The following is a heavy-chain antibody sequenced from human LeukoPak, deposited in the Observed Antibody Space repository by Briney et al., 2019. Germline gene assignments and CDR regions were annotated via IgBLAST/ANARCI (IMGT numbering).Heavy chain of an antibody. Sequence: PGGSLRLSCAASGFTFSSYSMNWVRQAPGKGLEWVSSISSSSSYIYYADSVKGRFTISRDNAKNSLYLQMNSLRAEDTAVYYGAKSPNIKYYYGSGSSGYWGQGTLVTVSS. CDR1: GFTFSSYS. CDR3: AKSPNIKYYYGSGSSGY. D-gene: IGHD3-10*01. CDR2: ISSSSSYI. J-gene: IGHJ4*02. V-gene: IGHV3-21*01.